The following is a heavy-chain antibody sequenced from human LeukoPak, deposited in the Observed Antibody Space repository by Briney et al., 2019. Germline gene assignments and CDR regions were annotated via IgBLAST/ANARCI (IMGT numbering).Heavy chain of an antibody. J-gene: IGHJ4*02. D-gene: IGHD6-19*01. CDR2: INNGGGST. CDR3: EKDPAGRRWLGYFDY. V-gene: IGHV3-23*01. CDR1: GFTFSNYG. Sequence: GGTLRLSCAASGFTFSNYGMTWVRQAPGKGLEWVSAINNGGGSTYYADSVKGRFTISRDNSKNTLYLQMNSLRAEDTAVYYCEKDPAGRRWLGYFDYWAREPWSPSPQ.